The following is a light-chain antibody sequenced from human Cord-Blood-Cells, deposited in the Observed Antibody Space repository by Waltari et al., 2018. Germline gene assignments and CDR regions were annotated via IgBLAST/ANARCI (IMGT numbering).Light chain of an antibody. V-gene: IGLV2-23*02. CDR1: GSYVGRYNF. CDR2: EVS. Sequence: QSALTPPASVSGSPGQSLTILCTGTGSYVGRYNFVSWYQHHPAKAPKLMIYEVSKRPSGVSNRFSGSKSGNTASLTISGLQAEDEADYYCCSYAGSSTSYYVFGTGTKVTVL. J-gene: IGLJ1*01. CDR3: CSYAGSSTSYYV.